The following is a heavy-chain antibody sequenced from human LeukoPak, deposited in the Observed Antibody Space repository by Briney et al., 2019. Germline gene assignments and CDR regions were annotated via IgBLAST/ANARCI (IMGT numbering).Heavy chain of an antibody. CDR1: GLTVSGIY. J-gene: IGHJ3*02. CDR2: ISGSGGST. D-gene: IGHD3-3*01. CDR3: AREKKTEWTTGAFDM. V-gene: IGHV3-23*01. Sequence: GGSLRLSCATSGLTVSGIYMSWVRQAPGKGLEWVSAISGSGGSTYYADSVKGRFTISRDNSKNTLYLQMNSLRAEDTAVYYCAREKKTEWTTGAFDMWGQGTMVIVSS.